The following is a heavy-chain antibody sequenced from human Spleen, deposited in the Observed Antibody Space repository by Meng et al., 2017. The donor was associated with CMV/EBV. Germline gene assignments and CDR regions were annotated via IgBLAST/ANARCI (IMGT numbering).Heavy chain of an antibody. J-gene: IGHJ5*01. Sequence: SETLSLTCAVSGGSITSASWWTWVRQPPGKGLEWIGEIYHSGSTDYNPSLKSRVTISVDKSKNQFSLRLSSVTAADTAVYYCARDHRLLRGWFDSWGQGTLVTVSS. V-gene: IGHV4-4*02. CDR3: ARDHRLLRGWFDS. CDR1: GGSITSASW. D-gene: IGHD2/OR15-2a*01. CDR2: IYHSGST.